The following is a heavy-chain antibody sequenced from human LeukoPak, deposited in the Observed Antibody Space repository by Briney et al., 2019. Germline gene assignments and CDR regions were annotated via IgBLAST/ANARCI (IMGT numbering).Heavy chain of an antibody. CDR2: IKQDGSEK. CDR1: GFTFSSYW. V-gene: IGHV3-7*01. CDR3: ARDREQWLVLRGFDY. Sequence: GGSLRLSCAASGFTFSSYWMNWVRQAPGKGLEWVANIKQDGSEKYYVDSVKGRFTISGDNAKNSLYLQMNSLRAEDTAVYYCARDREQWLVLRGFDYWGQGTLVTVSS. J-gene: IGHJ4*02. D-gene: IGHD6-19*01.